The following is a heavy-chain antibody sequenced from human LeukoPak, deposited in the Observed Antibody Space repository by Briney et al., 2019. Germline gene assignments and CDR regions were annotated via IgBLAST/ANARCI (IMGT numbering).Heavy chain of an antibody. CDR1: GFPFSNYW. V-gene: IGHV3-7*01. Sequence: GGSLRLSCAASGFPFSNYWMTWVRQAPGKGLEWVANINQGGSGKYYVDSVKGQFTISRDNAKNSLYLQMNSLRAEDTAVYYCARDTDSSGYYWVYYYYYGMDVWGQGTTVTVSS. J-gene: IGHJ6*02. CDR2: INQGGSGK. CDR3: ARDTDSSGYYWVYYYYYGMDV. D-gene: IGHD3-22*01.